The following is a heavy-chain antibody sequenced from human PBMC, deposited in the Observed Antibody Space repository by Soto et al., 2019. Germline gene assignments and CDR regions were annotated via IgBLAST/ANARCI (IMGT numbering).Heavy chain of an antibody. CDR3: VREDGIVGANSAFDY. CDR1: GFAFSTYT. CDR2: INGRGNYI. V-gene: IGHV3-21*01. D-gene: IGHD1-26*01. Sequence: EVQVVESGGDLVKPGGSLRLSGASSGFAFSTYTMNWFRQAPGKGLEWVSSINGRGNYIYYADSVKGRFTISRDNAKNSLYLQMDRLRAEDTALYYCVREDGIVGANSAFDYWGLGALVTVSS. J-gene: IGHJ4*02.